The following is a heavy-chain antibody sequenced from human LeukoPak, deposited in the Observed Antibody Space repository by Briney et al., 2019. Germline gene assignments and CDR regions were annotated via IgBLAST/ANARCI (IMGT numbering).Heavy chain of an antibody. V-gene: IGHV1-24*01. D-gene: IGHD3-22*01. Sequence: ASVKVSCKVSGYTLTELSMHWVRQAPGKGLEWMGGFDPEDGETIYAQKFQGRVTMTEDTSTDTAYMELSSLRSEDTAVYYCATGPDYDSSGSFDYCGQGTLVTVSS. CDR2: FDPEDGET. CDR3: ATGPDYDSSGSFDY. CDR1: GYTLTELS. J-gene: IGHJ4*02.